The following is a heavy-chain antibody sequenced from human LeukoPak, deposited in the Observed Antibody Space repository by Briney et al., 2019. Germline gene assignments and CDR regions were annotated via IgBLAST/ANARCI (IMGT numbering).Heavy chain of an antibody. CDR2: IQYGGTT. D-gene: IGHD2-2*01. V-gene: IGHV4-59*08. CDR3: ARAAPLLIVVGYFDY. CDR1: GDSVNNFY. Sequence: SETLSLTCSVSGDSVNNFYCSWIRQSPGKGLEWIGYIQYGGTTTYNPSLKSRVTISTDTSKNQVSLTLTSVTAADTAVYYCARAAPLLIVVGYFDYWGQGTLVTVSS. J-gene: IGHJ4*02.